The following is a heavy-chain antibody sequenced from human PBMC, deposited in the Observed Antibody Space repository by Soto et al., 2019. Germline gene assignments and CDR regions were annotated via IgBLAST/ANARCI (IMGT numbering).Heavy chain of an antibody. J-gene: IGHJ6*02. CDR3: AKDMLRQGSFMGGMVG. CDR1: GFTFDDYA. D-gene: IGHD1-26*01. Sequence: GGSLRLSCAASGFTFDDYAMHWVRQAPGKGLEWVSGISWNSGSIAYADSVKGRFTISRDNAKNSLYLQMNSLRAEDTALYYCAKDMLRQGSFMGGMVGWVQGTTVTVSS. CDR2: ISWNSGSI. V-gene: IGHV3-9*01.